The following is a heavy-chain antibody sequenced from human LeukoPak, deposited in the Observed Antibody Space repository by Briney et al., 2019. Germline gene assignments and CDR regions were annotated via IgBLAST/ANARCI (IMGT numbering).Heavy chain of an antibody. V-gene: IGHV4-59*01. CDR2: IYYSGST. CDR3: ARYVLLLFGEPKYWYFDL. J-gene: IGHJ2*01. CDR1: GGSISSYY. D-gene: IGHD3-10*01. Sequence: PSETLSLTCTVSGGSISSYYWSWIRQPPGKGLEWIGYIYYSGSTNYNPSLKSRVTISVDTSKNQFSLKLSSVTAADTAVYYSARYVLLLFGEPKYWYFDLWGRGTLVTVSS.